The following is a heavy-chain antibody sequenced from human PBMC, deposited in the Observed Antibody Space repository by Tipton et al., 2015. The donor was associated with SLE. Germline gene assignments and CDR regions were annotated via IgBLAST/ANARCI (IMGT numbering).Heavy chain of an antibody. V-gene: IGHV3-74*03. D-gene: IGHD2-2*02. CDR1: GFTGFTFSNYW. Sequence: GSLRLSCAASGFTGFTFSNYWIHWVRQAPGKGLVWVSRIRINGGDSTYADSVRGRFTISRDDAKNTLYLQMNSLRVEDTAVYYCTRSQYTTTSFFWGQGTLVTVSS. J-gene: IGHJ4*02. CDR3: TRSQYTTTSFF. CDR2: IRINGGDS.